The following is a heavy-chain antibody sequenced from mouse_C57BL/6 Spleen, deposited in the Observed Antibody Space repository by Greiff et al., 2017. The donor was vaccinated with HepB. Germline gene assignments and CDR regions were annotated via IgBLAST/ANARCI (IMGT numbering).Heavy chain of an antibody. CDR3: ARSTGTGTGY. CDR1: GYTFTSYW. D-gene: IGHD4-1*01. V-gene: IGHV1-61*01. Sequence: VQLQQPGAELVRPGSSVKLSCKASGYTFTSYWMDWVKQRPGQGLEWIGNIYPSDSETHYNQKFKDKATLTVDKSSSTAYMQLSSLTSEDSAVYYCARSTGTGTGYWGQGTTLTVSS. CDR2: IYPSDSET. J-gene: IGHJ2*01.